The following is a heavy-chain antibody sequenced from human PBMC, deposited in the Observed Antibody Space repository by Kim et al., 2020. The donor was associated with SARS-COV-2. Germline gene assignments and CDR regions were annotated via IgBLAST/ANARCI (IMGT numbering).Heavy chain of an antibody. Sequence: DTRYSPSFQGQVTIAADKSISTAYLQWSSLKASDTAMYYCASQYDGYFQHWGQGTLVTVSS. J-gene: IGHJ1*01. D-gene: IGHD3-16*01. CDR3: ASQYDGYFQH. CDR2: DT. V-gene: IGHV5-51*01.